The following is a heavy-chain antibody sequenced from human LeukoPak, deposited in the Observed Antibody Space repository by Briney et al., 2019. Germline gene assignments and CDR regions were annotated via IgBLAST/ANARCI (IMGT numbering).Heavy chain of an antibody. V-gene: IGHV4-39*01. CDR2: IYYGGST. D-gene: IGHD3-22*01. CDR1: GGSISSCSCY. CDR3: ARPAREVSSGRLDAFDI. Sequence: SETLSLTCTVSGGSISSCSCYWGWIRQPPGKGLKWIGSIYYGGSTHYNPSLKSRVTISVDTSKNQFSLKLSSVTAADTAVYYCARPAREVSSGRLDAFDIWGQGTMVTVSS. J-gene: IGHJ3*02.